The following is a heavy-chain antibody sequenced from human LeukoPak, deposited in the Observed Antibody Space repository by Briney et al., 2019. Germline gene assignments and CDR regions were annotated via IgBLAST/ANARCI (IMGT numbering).Heavy chain of an antibody. D-gene: IGHD3-16*02. CDR1: GFSLSAYN. CDR3: ARGAGSYRPY. CDR2: ISSSSATI. Sequence: GGSLRLSCEGSGFSLSAYNMNWVRQAPGKGLESVSYISSSSATIFYADSVKGRFTISRDNANNSLSLQMNSLRAEDTAVYYCARGAGSYRPYWGQGTLVTVSS. J-gene: IGHJ4*02. V-gene: IGHV3-48*04.